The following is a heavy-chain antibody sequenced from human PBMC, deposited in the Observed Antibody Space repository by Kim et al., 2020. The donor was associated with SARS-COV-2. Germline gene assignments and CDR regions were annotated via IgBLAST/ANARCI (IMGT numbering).Heavy chain of an antibody. J-gene: IGHJ4*02. CDR1: GFTFSSYS. Sequence: GGSLRLSCAASGFTFSSYSMNWVRQAPGKGLEWVSSISSSSSYIYYADSVKGRFTISRDNAKNSLYLQMNSLRAEDTAVYYCARDGGWRDSTAMAYFDYWGQGTLVTVSS. CDR2: ISSSSSYI. CDR3: ARDGGWRDSTAMAYFDY. V-gene: IGHV3-21*01. D-gene: IGHD5-18*01.